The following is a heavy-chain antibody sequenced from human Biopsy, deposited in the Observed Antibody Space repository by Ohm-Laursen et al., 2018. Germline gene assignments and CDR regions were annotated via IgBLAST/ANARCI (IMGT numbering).Heavy chain of an antibody. CDR1: GNTFATYH. Sequence: ASVKVSCKASGNTFATYHIHWVRQAPGQGLEWMGVISPSGATTSFSQKFQGRITMTRDTSTGTVYMDLNSLGSEDTAVYYCAKAGVGSDGTDSYYYGMDVWGPGTTVTVSS. CDR3: AKAGVGSDGTDSYYYGMDV. V-gene: IGHV1-46*01. D-gene: IGHD5-24*01. CDR2: ISPSGATT. J-gene: IGHJ6*02.